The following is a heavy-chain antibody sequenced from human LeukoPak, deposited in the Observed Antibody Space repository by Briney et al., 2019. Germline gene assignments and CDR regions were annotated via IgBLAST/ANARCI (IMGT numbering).Heavy chain of an antibody. Sequence: GESLKISCKASGYSFTTYWIAWVRQLPGKGLEWMGRVYPGDSDTTYSPSFQGQVTISADKSINTAYLQWSSLKASGTAMYYCARLGGIRDILTGYFGYWGQGTLVTVSS. J-gene: IGHJ4*02. V-gene: IGHV5-51*01. CDR3: ARLGGIRDILTGYFGY. CDR2: VYPGDSDT. CDR1: GYSFTTYW. D-gene: IGHD3-9*01.